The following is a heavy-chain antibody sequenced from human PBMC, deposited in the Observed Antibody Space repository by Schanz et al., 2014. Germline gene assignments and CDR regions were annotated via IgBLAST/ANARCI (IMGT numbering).Heavy chain of an antibody. Sequence: QVQLVQSWAEVKGPGASVKVSCKASGYSFTPFPIHWVRQAPGQGLEWMGWINVGNGNMKYSQKFQGRVTITRDTSASTAYMELTSLRSEDTAVYYCARGSPENMIRGELDYWGQGTLVTVSS. D-gene: IGHD3-10*01. CDR3: ARGSPENMIRGELDY. J-gene: IGHJ4*02. V-gene: IGHV1-3*01. CDR2: INVGNGNM. CDR1: GYSFTPFP.